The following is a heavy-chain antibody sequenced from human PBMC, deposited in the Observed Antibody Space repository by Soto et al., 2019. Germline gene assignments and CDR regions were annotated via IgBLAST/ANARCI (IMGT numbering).Heavy chain of an antibody. V-gene: IGHV4-39*01. CDR1: GGSISSSSYY. Sequence: SETLSLTCTVSGGSISSSSYYWGWIRQPPGKGLEWIGSIYYSGSTYYNPSLKSRVTISVDTSKNQVSLKLSSVTAADTALYYCASQSMYYDSSRGFDDWGQGTLVTVSS. CDR3: ASQSMYYDSSRGFDD. CDR2: IYYSGST. J-gene: IGHJ4*02. D-gene: IGHD3-22*01.